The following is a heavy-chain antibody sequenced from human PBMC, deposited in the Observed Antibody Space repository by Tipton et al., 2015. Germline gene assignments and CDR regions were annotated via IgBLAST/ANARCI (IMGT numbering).Heavy chain of an antibody. CDR3: ASSGGYSYPNWFDP. CDR1: GGSISSGDYY. CDR2: IFYSGST. Sequence: TLSLTCTVSGGSISSGDYYWSWIRQHPGKGLEWIGYIFYSGSTYYNPSLKSRVTISVDTSKNQFSLKLSSVTAADTAVYYCASSGGYSYPNWFDPWGQGTLVTVSS. J-gene: IGHJ5*02. D-gene: IGHD5-18*01. V-gene: IGHV4-30-4*08.